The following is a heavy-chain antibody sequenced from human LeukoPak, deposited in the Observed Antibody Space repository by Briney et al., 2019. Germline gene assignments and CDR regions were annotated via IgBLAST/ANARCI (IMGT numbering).Heavy chain of an antibody. V-gene: IGHV1-69*04. D-gene: IGHD5-24*01. CDR3: VRDGYNPSPYFDY. Sequence: SVKVSCKASGGTFSSYAISWVRQAPGQGLEWMGRIIPILGIANYAQKFQGRVTITADKSTSTAYMELSSLRSEDTAVYYCVRDGYNPSPYFDYWGQGTLVTVSS. J-gene: IGHJ4*02. CDR2: IIPILGIA. CDR1: GGTFSSYA.